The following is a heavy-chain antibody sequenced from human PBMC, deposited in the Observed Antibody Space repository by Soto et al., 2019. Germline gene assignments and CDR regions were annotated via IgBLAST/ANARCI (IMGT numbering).Heavy chain of an antibody. CDR2: MNPNSGNT. CDR3: CFWSGYANAFDI. D-gene: IGHD3-3*01. J-gene: IGHJ3*02. Sequence: ASVKVSCKASGYTFPSYDINWVRQATGQGLEWMGWMNPNSGNTGYAQKFQGRVTMTRNTSISTAYMELSSLRSEDTAVYYCCFWSGYANAFDIWGQGTMVTVSS. CDR1: GYTFPSYD. V-gene: IGHV1-8*01.